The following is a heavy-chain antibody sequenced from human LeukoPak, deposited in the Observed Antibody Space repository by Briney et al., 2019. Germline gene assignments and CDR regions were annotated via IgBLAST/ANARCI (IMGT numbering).Heavy chain of an antibody. CDR3: ARDLPIVVVTSGPFDY. CDR1: GFTFSSYS. J-gene: IGHJ4*02. V-gene: IGHV3-48*02. CDR2: ISSSSSTI. D-gene: IGHD3-22*01. Sequence: GGSLSLTCAASGFTFSSYSMNWVRQAPGKGLEWVSYISSSSSTIYYADSVKGRFTISRDNAKNSLYLQMNSLRDEDTAVYYCARDLPIVVVTSGPFDYWGRGTLVTVSS.